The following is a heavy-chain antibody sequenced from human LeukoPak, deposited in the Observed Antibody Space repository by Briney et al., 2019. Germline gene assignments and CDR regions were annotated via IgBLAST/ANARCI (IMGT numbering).Heavy chain of an antibody. CDR1: GFTFSSYS. CDR2: ISSSSSYI. Sequence: AGGSLRLSCAASGFTFSSYSMNWVRQAPGKGLEWVSSISSSSSYIYYADSVKGRFTISRDNAKNSLYLQMNSLRAEDTAVYYCASLPDFWSGSARFDPWGQGTLVTVSS. V-gene: IGHV3-21*01. J-gene: IGHJ5*02. D-gene: IGHD3-3*01. CDR3: ASLPDFWSGSARFDP.